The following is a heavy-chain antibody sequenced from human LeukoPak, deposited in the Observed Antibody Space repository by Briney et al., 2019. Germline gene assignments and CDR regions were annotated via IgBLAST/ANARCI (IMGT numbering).Heavy chain of an antibody. CDR3: ARGHYDYVWGSYRYTGSCFDY. V-gene: IGHV4-34*01. CDR1: GGSFSGYY. J-gene: IGHJ4*02. Sequence: SETLSLTCAVYGGSFSGYYWSWIRQPPGKGLEWIGEINHSGSTNYNPSLKSRVTISVDTSKNQFSLKLSSVTAADTAVYYCARGHYDYVWGSYRYTGSCFDYWGQGTLVTVSS. CDR2: INHSGST. D-gene: IGHD3-16*02.